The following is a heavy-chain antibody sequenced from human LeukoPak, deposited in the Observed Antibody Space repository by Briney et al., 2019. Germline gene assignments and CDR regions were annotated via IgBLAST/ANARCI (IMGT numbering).Heavy chain of an antibody. Sequence: SETLSLTCTVSSGSISSYYWSWIRQPPGKGLEWIGYIYDTGSTNYNPSLKSRVTISVDTSQNQFSLKLSSMTAADTAVYYCARVRGGYRYGLFDYWGQGTLVIVSS. CDR2: IYDTGST. V-gene: IGHV4-59*01. J-gene: IGHJ4*02. D-gene: IGHD5-18*01. CDR1: SGSISSYY. CDR3: ARVRGGYRYGLFDY.